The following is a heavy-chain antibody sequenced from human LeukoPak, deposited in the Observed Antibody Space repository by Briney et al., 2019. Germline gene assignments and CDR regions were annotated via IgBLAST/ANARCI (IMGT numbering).Heavy chain of an antibody. CDR1: GGTFSSYA. J-gene: IGHJ3*02. CDR3: ASGSGYFSGDAFDI. V-gene: IGHV1-69*13. Sequence: GASVKVSCKASGGTFSSYAISWVRQAPGQGLEWMGGIIPIFGTASYAQKFQGRVTITADESTSTAYMELSSLRSEDTAVYYCASGSGYFSGDAFDIWGQGTMVTVSS. CDR2: IIPIFGTA. D-gene: IGHD3-22*01.